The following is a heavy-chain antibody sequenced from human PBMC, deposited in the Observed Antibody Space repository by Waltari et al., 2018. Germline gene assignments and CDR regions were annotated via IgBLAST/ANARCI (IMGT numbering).Heavy chain of an antibody. Sequence: EVQLVESGGGLVQPGGSLRLSCAASGFSVSGVYMTWVRQAPGKGLQCVSIIYSGGSTYYADSVKGRFTISRDNSKNTVFLQMNSLGVDDTAVYYCARPVGNETWGQGTLVTVSS. CDR3: ARPVGNET. V-gene: IGHV3-53*01. CDR2: IYSGGST. D-gene: IGHD1-26*01. J-gene: IGHJ5*02. CDR1: GFSVSGVY.